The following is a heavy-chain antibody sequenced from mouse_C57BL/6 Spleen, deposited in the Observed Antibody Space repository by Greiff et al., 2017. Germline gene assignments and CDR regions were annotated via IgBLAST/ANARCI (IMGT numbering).Heavy chain of an antibody. CDR1: GYTFTSYW. Sequence: VQLQQPGAELVRPGSSVKLSCKASGYTFTSYWMDWVKQRPGQGLEWIGNIYPSDSETHYNQKFKDKATLTVDKSSSTAYMQLSSLTSEDSAVYYCARTAQAPYFDYWGQGTTLTVSS. J-gene: IGHJ2*01. CDR3: ARTAQAPYFDY. D-gene: IGHD3-2*02. V-gene: IGHV1-61*01. CDR2: IYPSDSET.